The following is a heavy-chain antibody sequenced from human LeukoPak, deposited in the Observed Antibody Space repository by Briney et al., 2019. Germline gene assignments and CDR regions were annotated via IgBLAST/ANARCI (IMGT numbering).Heavy chain of an antibody. CDR2: MNPNSGNT. D-gene: IGHD3-22*01. V-gene: IGHV1-8*01. CDR1: GYTFTSFD. J-gene: IGHJ4*02. Sequence: GASVKVSCKASGYTFTSFDMNWVRQATGQGLEWMGWMNPNSGNTGYAQKFQGRVTMTRDMSTSTVYMELSSLRSEDTAVYYCARVQPNYYDGSGYSVFDYWGQGTLVTVSS. CDR3: ARVQPNYYDGSGYSVFDY.